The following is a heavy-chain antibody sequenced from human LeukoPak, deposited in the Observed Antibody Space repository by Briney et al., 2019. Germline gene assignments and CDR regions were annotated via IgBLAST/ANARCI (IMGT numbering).Heavy chain of an antibody. CDR1: GFTFSSYW. CDR2: INKDGSEK. J-gene: IGHJ1*01. D-gene: IGHD2-8*02. V-gene: IGHV3-7*01. CDR3: ARELVVGPAEYFQN. Sequence: GGSLRLSCAASGFTFSSYWMSWVRQTPGKGLEWVANINKDGSEKYYMDSVRGRFTISRDNAKNSLSLQMNSLRVEDTAVYYCARELVVGPAEYFQNWGQGTLVSVSS.